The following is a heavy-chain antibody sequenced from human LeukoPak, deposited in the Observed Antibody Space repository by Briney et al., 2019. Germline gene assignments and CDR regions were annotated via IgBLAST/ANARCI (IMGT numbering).Heavy chain of an antibody. D-gene: IGHD5-12*01. Sequence: ASVKVSCKASGYTFTSYGISWVRQAPGQGLEWMGWISAYNGNTNYAQKPQGRVTMTTDTSTSTAYMELRSLRSDDTAVYYCARDFWVSSSGYTPFDYWGQGTLVTVSS. CDR2: ISAYNGNT. CDR3: ARDFWVSSSGYTPFDY. CDR1: GYTFTSYG. J-gene: IGHJ4*02. V-gene: IGHV1-18*01.